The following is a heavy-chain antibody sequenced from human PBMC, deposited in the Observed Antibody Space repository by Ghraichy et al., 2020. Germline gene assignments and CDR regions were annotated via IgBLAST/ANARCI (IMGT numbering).Heavy chain of an antibody. CDR3: TSLLIPPRQGNWNTM. Sequence: ASVKVSCKASGYTFTNYDIDWVRQASGQGPEWMGWMNPNSGNTGYAQKFQGRVTMTRNTSISTAYMELTSLRSEDTAVYYCTSLLIPPRQGNWNTMWGQGTRVTVSS. J-gene: IGHJ4*02. CDR1: GYTFTNYD. CDR2: MNPNSGNT. V-gene: IGHV1-8*01. D-gene: IGHD1-1*01.